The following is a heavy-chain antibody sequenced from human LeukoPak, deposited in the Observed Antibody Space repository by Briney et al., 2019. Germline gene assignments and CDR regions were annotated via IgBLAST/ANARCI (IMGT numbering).Heavy chain of an antibody. V-gene: IGHV4-61*02. D-gene: IGHD3-3*01. J-gene: IGHJ5*02. CDR2: IYTSGST. CDR3: AREGSYDFWSGYPAIDP. CDR1: GGSISSGSYY. Sequence: SETLSLTCTVSGGSISSGSYYWSWIRQPAGKGLEWIGRIYTSGSTNYNPSLKSRVTISVDTSKNQFSLKLSSVTAADTAVYYCAREGSYDFWSGYPAIDPWGQGTLVTVSS.